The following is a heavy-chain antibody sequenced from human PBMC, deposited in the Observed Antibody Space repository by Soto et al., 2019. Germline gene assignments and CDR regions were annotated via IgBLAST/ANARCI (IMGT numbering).Heavy chain of an antibody. J-gene: IGHJ6*02. Sequence: GGSLRLSCAASGFTFSSYSMNWVRQAPGKGLEWVSYISSSSSTIYYADSVKGRFTISRDNAKNSLYLQMNSLRDEDTAVYYCARDFLNQAMAGNYDFWNGYPTLRHYGMDVWGQGTTVTVSS. CDR3: ARDFLNQAMAGNYDFWNGYPTLRHYGMDV. CDR1: GFTFSSYS. D-gene: IGHD3-3*01. V-gene: IGHV3-48*02. CDR2: ISSSSSTI.